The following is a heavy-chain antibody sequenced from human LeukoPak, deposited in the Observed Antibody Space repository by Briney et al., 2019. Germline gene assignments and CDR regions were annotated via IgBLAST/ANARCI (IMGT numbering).Heavy chain of an antibody. V-gene: IGHV4-39*07. CDR2: IYYSGST. Sequence: PSETLSLTCTVSGGSISSSSYYWGWIRQPPGKGLEWIGSIYYSGSTYYNPSLKSRVTISVDTSKNQFSLKLSSVTAADTAVYYCARDYPAYDILTGYAFDAFDIWGQGTMVTVSS. CDR3: ARDYPAYDILTGYAFDAFDI. CDR1: GGSISSSSYY. J-gene: IGHJ3*02. D-gene: IGHD3-9*01.